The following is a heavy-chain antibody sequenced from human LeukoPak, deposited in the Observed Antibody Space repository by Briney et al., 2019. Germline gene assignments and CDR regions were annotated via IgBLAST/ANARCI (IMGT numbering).Heavy chain of an antibody. Sequence: GASVKVSCKASGYTFNSYGFSWVRQAPGQGLEWMGWISAYNGNTNYAQKLQGRVTMTTDTSTSTAYMELRSLRSDDTAVYYCAREARTAAGTVPDYWGQGTLVTVSS. J-gene: IGHJ4*02. CDR3: AREARTAAGTVPDY. V-gene: IGHV1-18*01. CDR2: ISAYNGNT. CDR1: GYTFNSYG. D-gene: IGHD6-13*01.